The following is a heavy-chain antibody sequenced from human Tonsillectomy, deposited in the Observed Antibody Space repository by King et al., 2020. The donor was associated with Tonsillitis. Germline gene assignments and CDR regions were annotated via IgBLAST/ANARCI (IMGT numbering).Heavy chain of an antibody. D-gene: IGHD5-18*01. V-gene: IGHV4-59*08. CDR2: TSYVGSI. CDR1: GASISHNY. Sequence: QLQESGPGLVKPSETLSLTCTVSGASISHNYWSWIGQPPGKGLEWIASTSYVGSIQFSPSHKSRVTISLDTTRNHVSLELSSVTAADTAVYFCARRARGDAAIVGLNWFDPWGQGTLVTVSS. J-gene: IGHJ5*02. CDR3: ARRARGDAAIVGLNWFDP.